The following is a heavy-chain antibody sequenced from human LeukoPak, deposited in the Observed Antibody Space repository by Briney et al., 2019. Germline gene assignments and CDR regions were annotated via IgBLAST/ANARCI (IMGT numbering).Heavy chain of an antibody. CDR1: GFTFSSYA. CDR2: ISYDGSNK. CDR3: AREIGGATRKRFDY. D-gene: IGHD1-26*01. J-gene: IGHJ4*02. V-gene: IGHV3-30*04. Sequence: GGSLRLSCAASGFTFSSYAMHWVRRAPGKGLEWVAVISYDGSNKYYADSVKGRFTISRDNSKNTLYLQMNSLRAEDTAVYYCAREIGGATRKRFDYWGQGTLVTVSS.